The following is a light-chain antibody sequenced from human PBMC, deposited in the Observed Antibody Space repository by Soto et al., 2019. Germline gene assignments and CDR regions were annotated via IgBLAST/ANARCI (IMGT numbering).Light chain of an antibody. CDR2: DAS. J-gene: IGKJ4*01. CDR1: QSVSSY. CDR3: QQYGSSVLT. Sequence: EIVLTQSPGTLSLSPGERATLSCRASQSVSSYLAWYQQKPGQAPRLLIYDASNRATGIPARFSGSGSGTDFTLTISRLEPEDFAVYYCQQYGSSVLTFGGGTKVDIK. V-gene: IGKV3-20*01.